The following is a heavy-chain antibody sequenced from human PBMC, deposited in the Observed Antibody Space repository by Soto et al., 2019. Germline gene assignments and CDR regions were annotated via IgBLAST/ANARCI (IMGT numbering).Heavy chain of an antibody. D-gene: IGHD3-9*01. J-gene: IGHJ6*02. Sequence: PGGSLGLSCAASGFTFSDYYMSWIRQAPGKGLAWVSYISSSSSYTNYADSVKGRFTISRDNAKNSLYLQMNSLRAEDTAVYYCARSRRYFNSMIYYYGMDVWGQGTTVTVSS. CDR1: GFTFSDYY. CDR3: ARSRRYFNSMIYYYGMDV. CDR2: ISSSSSYT. V-gene: IGHV3-11*06.